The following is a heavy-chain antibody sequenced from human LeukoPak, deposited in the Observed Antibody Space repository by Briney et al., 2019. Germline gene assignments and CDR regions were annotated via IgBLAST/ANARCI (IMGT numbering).Heavy chain of an antibody. V-gene: IGHV4-59*08. CDR3: ARHGPLAADLAAHYNGGFGY. J-gene: IGHJ4*02. CDR2: VHSSGRT. Sequence: SETLSLTCTVSGDSISGYYWSWIRQSPAKGLEWIAYVHSSGRTNYNPSLRSRVTISIDTSKNQFSLKLTSVTAADTAVYYCARHGPLAADLAAHYNGGFGYWGQGTLVTVSS. CDR1: GDSISGYY. D-gene: IGHD3-9*01.